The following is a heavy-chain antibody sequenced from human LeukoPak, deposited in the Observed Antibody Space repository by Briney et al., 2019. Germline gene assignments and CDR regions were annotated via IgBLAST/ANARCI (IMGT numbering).Heavy chain of an antibody. D-gene: IGHD5-12*01. J-gene: IGHJ4*02. V-gene: IGHV1-18*01. Sequence: ASVTVSCKASGYTFTSYGISWVRQAPGQGLEWMGWISAYNGNTNYAQKLQGRVTMTTDTSTNTAYMELRSLRSDDTAVYYCARGYIVATMFVYWGQGTLVTVSS. CDR2: ISAYNGNT. CDR3: ARGYIVATMFVY. CDR1: GYTFTSYG.